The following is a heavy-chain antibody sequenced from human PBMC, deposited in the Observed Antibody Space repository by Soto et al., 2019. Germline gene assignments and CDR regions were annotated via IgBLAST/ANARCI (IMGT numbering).Heavy chain of an antibody. CDR2: ISSSSTYI. CDR3: ARGPQLLFSSGWYLDS. CDR1: GFTFSSTG. V-gene: IGHV3-21*01. J-gene: IGHJ4*02. Sequence: PGGSLRLSCAASGFTFSSTGMHWVRQAPGKGLEWVSSISSSSTYIYYADSVKGRFTISRDNAKNSLFLQMNSLRAEDTAVYYCARGPQLLFSSGWYLDSWGQGTLVTVSS. D-gene: IGHD6-19*01.